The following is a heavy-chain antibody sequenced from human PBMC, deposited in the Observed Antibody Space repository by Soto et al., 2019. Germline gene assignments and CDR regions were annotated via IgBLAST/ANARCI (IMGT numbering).Heavy chain of an antibody. D-gene: IGHD6-19*01. V-gene: IGHV1-69*01. CDR1: GGTFSSYA. Sequence: QVQLVQSGAEVKKPGSSVKVSCKASGGTFSSYAIGWVRQAPGQGLEWMGGIIPIFGTANYAQKFQGRVTITADESTSTAYMELSSLRSEDTAVYYCARNKARGVAVAGTLDYWGQGTLVTVSS. CDR3: ARNKARGVAVAGTLDY. CDR2: IIPIFGTA. J-gene: IGHJ4*02.